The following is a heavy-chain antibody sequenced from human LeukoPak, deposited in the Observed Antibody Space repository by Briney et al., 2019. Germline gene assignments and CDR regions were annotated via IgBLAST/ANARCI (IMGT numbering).Heavy chain of an antibody. J-gene: IGHJ4*02. Sequence: ASVKVSCKVSGYTLTELSMHWVRQAPGKGLEWMGGFDPEDDETISAQRFQGRVTMTEDTSTDTAYMELSSLRSEDTAVYYCARDSGVGATEHYFDYWGQGTLVTVSS. V-gene: IGHV1-24*01. CDR2: FDPEDDET. D-gene: IGHD1-26*01. CDR1: GYTLTELS. CDR3: ARDSGVGATEHYFDY.